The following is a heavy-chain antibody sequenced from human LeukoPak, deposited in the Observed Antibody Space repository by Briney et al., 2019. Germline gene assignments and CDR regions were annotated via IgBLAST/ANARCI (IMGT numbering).Heavy chain of an antibody. CDR3: ARHSITIVRGVMAPYYMGV. V-gene: IGHV4-38-2*01. Sequence: SETLSLTCAVSGYSISSGYFWGWIRQPPGKGLEWIGSMYHSGSTYYNPSLKSRVTISLDTSKNQFSLKLSSVTAADTAVYYCARHSITIVRGVMAPYYMGVWGKGTTVTVSS. CDR1: GYSISSGYF. J-gene: IGHJ6*03. D-gene: IGHD3-10*01. CDR2: MYHSGST.